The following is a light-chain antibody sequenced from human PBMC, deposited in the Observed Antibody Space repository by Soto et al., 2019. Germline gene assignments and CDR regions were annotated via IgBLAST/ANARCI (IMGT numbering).Light chain of an antibody. V-gene: IGKV3-11*01. CDR2: GAS. CDR1: QSVRTG. Sequence: EMVITQSPATLSVSPGEGATLSCRASQSVRTGLAWYQQKPGQAPRLLIYGASIRATGIPARFSGSGSGTDFTLTISSLEPEDFAVYYCQQRGDWPPITFGQGTRLEIK. J-gene: IGKJ5*01. CDR3: QQRGDWPPIT.